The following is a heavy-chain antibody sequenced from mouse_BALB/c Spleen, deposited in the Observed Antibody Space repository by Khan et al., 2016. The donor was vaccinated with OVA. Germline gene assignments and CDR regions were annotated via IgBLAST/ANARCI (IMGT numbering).Heavy chain of an antibody. Sequence: EVKLEVSGPGLVKPSQSLSLTCTVTGYSITSDYAWNWIRQFPGNKLEWMGYITYSGSTRYNPSLKSRISITRDTSKNQFFLQLNSVTTEDTATYFCARSITTATGGFSYWGQGTLVTVSA. V-gene: IGHV3-2*02. CDR2: ITYSGST. J-gene: IGHJ3*01. CDR3: ARSITTATGGFSY. CDR1: GYSITSDYA. D-gene: IGHD1-2*01.